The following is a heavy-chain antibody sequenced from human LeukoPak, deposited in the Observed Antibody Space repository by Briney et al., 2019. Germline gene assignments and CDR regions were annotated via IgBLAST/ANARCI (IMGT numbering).Heavy chain of an antibody. J-gene: IGHJ6*03. CDR1: EFSVGSNY. V-gene: IGHV3-66*01. CDR2: IYSGGST. CDR3: ARGAPFVPVGRYSYYHYYYMDV. Sequence: GGSLRLSCAASEFSVGSNYMTWVRQAPGKGLEWVSLIYSGGSTYYADSVKGRFTISRDNSKNTLYLQMNSLRAEDTAVYYCARGAPFVPVGRYSYYHYYYMDVWGKGTTVTISS. D-gene: IGHD3-9*01.